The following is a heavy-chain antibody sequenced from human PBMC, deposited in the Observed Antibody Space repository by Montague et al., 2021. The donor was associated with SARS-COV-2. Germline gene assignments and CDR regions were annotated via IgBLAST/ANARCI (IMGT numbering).Heavy chain of an antibody. Sequence: SLTLSCAASGFTFSSYAVHWVRQAPGKGLEWVAVISYDGSNKYYADSVKGRFTISRDNSKNTLYLQMNSLRAEDTAVYYCASSLVWFEIDYWGQGTLVTVSS. D-gene: IGHD3-10*01. CDR2: ISYDGSNK. V-gene: IGHV3-30*04. CDR3: ASSLVWFEIDY. J-gene: IGHJ4*02. CDR1: GFTFSSYA.